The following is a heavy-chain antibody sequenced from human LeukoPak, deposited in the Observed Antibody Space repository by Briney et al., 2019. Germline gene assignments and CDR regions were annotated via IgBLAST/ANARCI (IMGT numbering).Heavy chain of an antibody. CDR1: GFTFSSYG. J-gene: IGHJ3*02. Sequence: PGGSLRLSCGASGFTFSSYGMHWVRQAPGKGLEWVAVIWYEGGNKYYADSVKGRFTISRDNSKNTLYLQMNSLRAEDTAMYYCARVSGSRNYYFGAFDIWGQGTMVTVSS. CDR2: IWYEGGNK. CDR3: ARVSGSRNYYFGAFDI. D-gene: IGHD3-10*01. V-gene: IGHV3-33*01.